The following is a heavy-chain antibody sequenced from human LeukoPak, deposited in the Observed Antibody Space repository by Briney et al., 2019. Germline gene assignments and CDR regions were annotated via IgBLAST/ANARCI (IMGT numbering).Heavy chain of an antibody. CDR2: IYYSGST. J-gene: IGHJ4*02. CDR3: AISIAAAGPYARY. Sequence: SETLSLTCTVSGGSISSYYWSWIRQPPGKGLEWIGYIYYSGSTNYNPSLKSRVTISVDTSKNQFSLKLSSVTAADTAVYYCAISIAAAGPYARYWGQGTLVTVSS. CDR1: GGSISSYY. D-gene: IGHD6-13*01. V-gene: IGHV4-59*12.